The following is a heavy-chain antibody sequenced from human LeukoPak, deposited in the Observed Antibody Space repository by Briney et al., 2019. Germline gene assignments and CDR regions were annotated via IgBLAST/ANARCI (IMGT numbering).Heavy chain of an antibody. CDR1: GGSLTNYY. Sequence: KPSETLSLTCTVSGGSLTNYYWSWVRQPAGKGMDWVGHIYYSGRTNYNPSLKSRVTISLDTSKNQFSLKVISVTAADTAVYYCARVSKHFRGGLSFYYMDVWGKGTTVTISS. J-gene: IGHJ6*03. V-gene: IGHV4-59*01. CDR3: ARVSKHFRGGLSFYYMDV. CDR2: IYYSGRT. D-gene: IGHD2/OR15-2a*01.